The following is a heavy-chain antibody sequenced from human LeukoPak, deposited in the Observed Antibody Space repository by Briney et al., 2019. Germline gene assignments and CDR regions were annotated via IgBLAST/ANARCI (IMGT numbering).Heavy chain of an antibody. D-gene: IGHD6-13*01. CDR2: IRYDGCDE. J-gene: IGHJ1*01. CDR1: GFTFSSYG. CDR3: AKGSYSSTWYPAEYLQH. V-gene: IGHV3-30*02. Sequence: PGGSLRLSCAASGFTFSSYGMHWVRQAPGKGLDWVAFIRYDGCDEYYADSVKGRFTISRDNSKNTLYLQINSLRDEDTAVYYCAKGSYSSTWYPAEYLQHWGQGTLVTVSS.